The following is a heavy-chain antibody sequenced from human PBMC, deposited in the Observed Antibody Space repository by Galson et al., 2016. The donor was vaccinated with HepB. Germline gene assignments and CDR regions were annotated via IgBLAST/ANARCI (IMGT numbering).Heavy chain of an antibody. Sequence: SLRLSCAASGFTFSRYGMHWVRQAPGKGLEWVAVISYDGINKYFADSVRGRFNISRDNSKNTLYLQMHSPRAEDTAVYYCAKERIAGITLDRGVMTSRLADVWGQGTTVTVSS. CDR2: ISYDGINK. J-gene: IGHJ6*02. CDR1: GFTFSRYG. CDR3: AKERIAGITLDRGVMTSRLADV. V-gene: IGHV3-30*18. D-gene: IGHD3-10*01.